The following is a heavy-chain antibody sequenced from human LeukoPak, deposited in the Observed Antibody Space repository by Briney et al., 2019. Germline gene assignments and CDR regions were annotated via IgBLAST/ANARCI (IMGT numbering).Heavy chain of an antibody. CDR1: GGSIRTSSYY. Sequence: SETLSLTCTVSGGSIRTSSYYWGWIRQPPGKGLEWIGTIYYSGITYYNPSLKSRVTISVDTSKNQFSLKLSSVTAADTAVYYCARVAHDPYPYYFDYWGQGTLVTVSS. CDR3: ARVAHDPYPYYFDY. J-gene: IGHJ4*02. CDR2: IYYSGIT. V-gene: IGHV4-39*07.